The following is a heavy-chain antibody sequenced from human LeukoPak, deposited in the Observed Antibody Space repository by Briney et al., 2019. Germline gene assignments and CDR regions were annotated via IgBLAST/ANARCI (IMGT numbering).Heavy chain of an antibody. V-gene: IGHV1-2*04. CDR1: GYTFTGYY. CDR3: ARGGLELRSLDY. Sequence: GASVKVSCKASGYTFTGYYTHWVRQAPGQGLEWMGWINPNSGGTNYAQKFQGWVTMTRDTSISTAYMELSRLRSEDTAVYYCARGGLELRSLDYWGQGTLVTVSS. D-gene: IGHD1-7*01. J-gene: IGHJ4*02. CDR2: INPNSGGT.